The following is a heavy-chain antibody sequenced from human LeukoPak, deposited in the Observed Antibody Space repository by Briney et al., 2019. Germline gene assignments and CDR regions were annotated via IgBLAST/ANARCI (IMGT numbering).Heavy chain of an antibody. CDR1: GFTFSSYS. D-gene: IGHD2-2*02. V-gene: IGHV3-48*04. CDR2: ISSSSSTI. CDR3: ARDHTPFTVLSWFDP. Sequence: QPGGSLRLSCAASGFTFSSYSMNWVRQAPGKGLEWVSYISSSSSTIYYADSVKGRFTISRDNAKNSLYLQMNSLRAEDTAVYYCARDHTPFTVLSWFDPWGQGTLVTVSS. J-gene: IGHJ5*02.